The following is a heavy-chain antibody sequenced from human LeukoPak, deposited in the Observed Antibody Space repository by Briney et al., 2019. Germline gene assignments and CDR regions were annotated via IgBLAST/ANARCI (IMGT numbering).Heavy chain of an antibody. CDR3: AGEDNSSGYRPFDI. V-gene: IGHV1-2*02. CDR1: GYTFTGYY. CDR2: INPNNGGT. D-gene: IGHD3-22*01. J-gene: IGHJ3*02. Sequence: ASVKVSCKASGYTFTGYYIHWVRQAPGQGLEWMGWINPNNGGTNYAQKFQGRVTMTRDMSMSTAYMELSRLRSDDTAVYYCAGEDNSSGYRPFDIWGQGTMVTVPS.